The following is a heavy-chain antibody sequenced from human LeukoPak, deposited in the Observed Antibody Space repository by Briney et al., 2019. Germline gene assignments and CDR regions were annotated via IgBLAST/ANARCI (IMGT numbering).Heavy chain of an antibody. D-gene: IGHD2-15*01. V-gene: IGHV4-39*07. CDR1: GGSISSSSYY. CDR3: RMVAATALDY. CDR2: IYYSGST. J-gene: IGHJ4*02. Sequence: SETLSLTCTVSGGSISSSSYYWGWIRQPPGKGLEWIGSIYYSGSTYYNPSLKSRVTISVDTSKNQFSLKLSSVTAADTAVYYCRMVAATALDYWGQGTLVTVSS.